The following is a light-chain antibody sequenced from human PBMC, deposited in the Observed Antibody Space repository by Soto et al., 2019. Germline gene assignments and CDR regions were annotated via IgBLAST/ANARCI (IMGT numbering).Light chain of an antibody. V-gene: IGKV3-20*01. CDR1: QSVSSNF. CDR3: QQYGSALYT. J-gene: IGKJ2*01. CDR2: AGS. Sequence: EIVLTQSPGTLSLSPGERATLSCRASQSVSSNFLAWYQQKPGQAPRLLIYAGSSRATGIPERFSGSGSGTDFTRTISRLEPEDFAVYYCQQYGSALYTFGQGTKLEIK.